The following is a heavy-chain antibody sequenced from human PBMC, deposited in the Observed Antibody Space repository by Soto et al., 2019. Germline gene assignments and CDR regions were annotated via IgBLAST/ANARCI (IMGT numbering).Heavy chain of an antibody. V-gene: IGHV3-23*01. CDR3: AKVITLTTVTSNFDY. CDR2: ISGSGGST. D-gene: IGHD4-17*01. Sequence: GGSLRLSCAASGFTFSSYAMSWVRQAPGKGLEWVSAISGSGGSTYYADSVKGRFTISRDNSKNTLYLQMNSLRAEDTAVYYCAKVITLTTVTSNFDYWGQGTLVTVSS. CDR1: GFTFSSYA. J-gene: IGHJ4*02.